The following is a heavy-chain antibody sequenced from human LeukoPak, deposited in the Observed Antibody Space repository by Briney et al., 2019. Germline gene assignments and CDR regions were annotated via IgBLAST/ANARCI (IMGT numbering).Heavy chain of an antibody. Sequence: GGSLRLPCAASGFTFDDYGMSWVRQAPGKGLEWVSGINWNGGSTGYADSVKGRFTISRDNAKNSLYLQMNSLRAEDTAVYYCARDPSSGWYLKGWFDPWGQGTLVTVSS. J-gene: IGHJ5*02. V-gene: IGHV3-20*04. CDR3: ARDPSSGWYLKGWFDP. CDR1: GFTFDDYG. CDR2: INWNGGST. D-gene: IGHD6-19*01.